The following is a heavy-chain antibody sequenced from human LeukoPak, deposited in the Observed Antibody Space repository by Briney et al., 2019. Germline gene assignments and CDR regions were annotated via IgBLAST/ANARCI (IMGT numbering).Heavy chain of an antibody. CDR2: ISWNSGSI. J-gene: IGHJ5*02. V-gene: IGHV3-9*01. CDR1: GFTFDDYA. CDR3: AKDKIAAATGNWFDP. Sequence: GGSLRLSCAASGFTFDDYAMHWVRQAPGKGLEWVSGISWNSGSIAYADSVKGRFTISRDNAKNSLYLQMNSLRTEDTALYYCAKDKIAAATGNWFDPWGQGTLVTVSS. D-gene: IGHD6-13*01.